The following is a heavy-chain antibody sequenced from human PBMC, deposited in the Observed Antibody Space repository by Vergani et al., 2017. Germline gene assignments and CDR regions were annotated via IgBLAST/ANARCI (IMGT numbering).Heavy chain of an antibody. CDR3: ARHIKKRSTSIGAHAQDFYYYMYG. CDR2: IYPGDSGT. Sequence: EVQLVRSGAEVKKPGDSLKISCKRSGYSFTSYWIGWVRQMPGKGLDWMGIIYPGDSGTRTRPSFQGQVTSSADKSIRTAYHQWSSLKASDTAMYYCARHIKKRSTSIGAHAQDFYYYMYGGGKECTVTGAS. D-gene: IGHD3-3*01. J-gene: IGHJ6*03. CDR1: GYSFTSYW. V-gene: IGHV5-51*01.